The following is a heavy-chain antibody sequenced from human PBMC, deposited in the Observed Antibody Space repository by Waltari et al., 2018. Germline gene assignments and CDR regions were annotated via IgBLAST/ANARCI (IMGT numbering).Heavy chain of an antibody. CDR3: ARGIAGIDI. J-gene: IGHJ3*02. CDR1: GFTFDDYA. CDR2: ISWNSGSI. V-gene: IGHV3-9*03. D-gene: IGHD6-13*01. Sequence: VQLVESGGGVVQPGRSLRLSCAASGFTFDDYAMHWVRQAPGKGLEWVSGISWNSGSIGYADSVKGRFTISRDNAKNSLYLQMNSLRAEDMALYYCARGIAGIDIWGQGTMVTVSS.